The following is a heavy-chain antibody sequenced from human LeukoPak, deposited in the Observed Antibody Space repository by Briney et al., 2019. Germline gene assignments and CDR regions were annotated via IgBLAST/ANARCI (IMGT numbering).Heavy chain of an antibody. D-gene: IGHD2-2*01. CDR2: IMPMFGKT. Sequence: SVKVSCKASGGTFSSYDISWVRQAPGQGLEWMGGIMPMFGKTNYAQKFQGRVTTTADKATSTAYMELSSLRSEDTAAYYCAGGRTDIVVVPATLRNYYFDYWGQGTLVTVSS. J-gene: IGHJ4*02. CDR1: GGTFSSYD. CDR3: AGGRTDIVVVPATLRNYYFDY. V-gene: IGHV1-69*06.